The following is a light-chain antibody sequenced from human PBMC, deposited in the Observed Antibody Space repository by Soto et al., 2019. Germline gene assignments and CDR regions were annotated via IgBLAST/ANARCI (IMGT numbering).Light chain of an antibody. V-gene: IGKV3-20*01. CDR3: QQYGSSPGFT. J-gene: IGKJ3*01. CDR2: GAS. Sequence: EIVLTQSPGTLSLSPGERATLSCRASQSVSSSYLAWYQQKPGQAPRLLIYGASSRATGIPDRFSGSGSATDFTLIISSLEPEDFAVYYCQQYGSSPGFTFGPGTKVDIK. CDR1: QSVSSSY.